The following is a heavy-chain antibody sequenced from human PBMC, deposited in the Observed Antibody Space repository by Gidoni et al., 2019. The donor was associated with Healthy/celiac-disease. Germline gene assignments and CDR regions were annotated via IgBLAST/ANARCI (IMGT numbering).Heavy chain of an antibody. V-gene: IGHV3-30*01. D-gene: IGHD3-10*01. J-gene: IGHJ3*02. CDR3: ARDSLVLLWFGEIFTYAFDI. Sequence: ADSVKGRVTISRDNSKNTLYLQMNSLRAEDTAVYYCARDSLVLLWFGEIFTYAFDIWGQGTMVTVSS.